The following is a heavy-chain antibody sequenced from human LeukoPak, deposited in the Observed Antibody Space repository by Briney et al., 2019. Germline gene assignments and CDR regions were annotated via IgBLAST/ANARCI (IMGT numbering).Heavy chain of an antibody. CDR3: ARRDFWSGPTFDY. Sequence: GGSLRLSCAASGFTFSSYWMSWVRQAPGKGLEWVANIKQDGSEKHYVDSVKGRFTISRDNAKRSLYLQMNSLRAEDTAVYFCARRDFWSGPTFDYWGQGTLVTVSS. CDR1: GFTFSSYW. D-gene: IGHD3-3*01. J-gene: IGHJ4*02. CDR2: IKQDGSEK. V-gene: IGHV3-7*01.